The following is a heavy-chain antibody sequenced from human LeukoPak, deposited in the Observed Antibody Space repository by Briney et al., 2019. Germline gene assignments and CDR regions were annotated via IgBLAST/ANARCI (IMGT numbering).Heavy chain of an antibody. D-gene: IGHD2-15*01. CDR2: ISYGGST. Sequence: SETLSLPCTVSGGSISSSGYYWGWIRQPPGKELEWIGTISYGGSTYYSPSLKSRVTISVDTSKNHFSLKLRSVTAADTAVYYCARTIVVVVAATIDYWGQGTLVTVSS. J-gene: IGHJ4*02. CDR1: GGSISSSGYY. V-gene: IGHV4-39*02. CDR3: ARTIVVVVAATIDY.